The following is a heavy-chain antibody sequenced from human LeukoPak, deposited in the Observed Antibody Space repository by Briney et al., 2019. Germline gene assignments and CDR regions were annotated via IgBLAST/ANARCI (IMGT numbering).Heavy chain of an antibody. CDR1: GYTFTDYY. Sequence: ASVKVSCKASGYTFTDYYMHWVRQAPGQEFEWMGWINPNDGDTNYAQKFQGRVTMTRDTSISTAHMEVSRLRSDDTAVYYCARANFLYCSSTTCLFDYWGQGTLVTVSS. J-gene: IGHJ4*02. D-gene: IGHD2-2*01. CDR3: ARANFLYCSSTTCLFDY. V-gene: IGHV1-2*02. CDR2: INPNDGDT.